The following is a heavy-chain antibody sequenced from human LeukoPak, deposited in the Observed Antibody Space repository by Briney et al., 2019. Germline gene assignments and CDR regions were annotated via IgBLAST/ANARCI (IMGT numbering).Heavy chain of an antibody. V-gene: IGHV3-21*01. J-gene: IGHJ4*02. CDR1: GFTFSSYS. CDR2: ISSSSSFI. Sequence: GGSLRLSCAASGFTFSSYSMNWVRQAPGKGLEWVSSISSSSSFIYYADSVKGRFTISRDNAKNSLYLQMNSLRAEDTAVYYCARESWDIVVVPAALDYWGQGTLVIVSS. CDR3: ARESWDIVVVPAALDY. D-gene: IGHD2-2*01.